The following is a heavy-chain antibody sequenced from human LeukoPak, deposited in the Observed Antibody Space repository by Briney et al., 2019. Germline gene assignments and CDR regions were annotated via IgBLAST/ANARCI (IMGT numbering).Heavy chain of an antibody. V-gene: IGHV1-18*01. Sequence: ASVKVSCKASGYTFTSYGTSWVRQAPGQGLEWMGWISAYNGNTNYAQKLQGRVTMTTDTSTSTAYMELRSLRSDDTAVYYCARYSAMVYDFWSGPVDAFDIWGQGTMVTVSS. CDR3: ARYSAMVYDFWSGPVDAFDI. D-gene: IGHD3-3*01. J-gene: IGHJ3*02. CDR1: GYTFTSYG. CDR2: ISAYNGNT.